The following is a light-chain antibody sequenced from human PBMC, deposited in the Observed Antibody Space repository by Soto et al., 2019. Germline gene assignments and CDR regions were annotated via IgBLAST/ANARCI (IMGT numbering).Light chain of an antibody. Sequence: EIVMTQSPATLSVSPGERATLSCRASQSISSNLAWYQQKPGQAPRLLIYGASTRATGIPATFSGSGSGTESTLTISSLQSEDFAVYYCQQYNNWPFTFGPGTKVDIK. CDR1: QSISSN. V-gene: IGKV3-15*01. J-gene: IGKJ3*01. CDR3: QQYNNWPFT. CDR2: GAS.